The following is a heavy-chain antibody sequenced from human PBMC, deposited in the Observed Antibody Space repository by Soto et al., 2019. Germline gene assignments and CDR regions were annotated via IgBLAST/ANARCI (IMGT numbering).Heavy chain of an antibody. D-gene: IGHD6-6*01. CDR3: ARGLASGDY. V-gene: IGHV1-46*03. CDR2: INPNGGST. J-gene: IGHJ4*02. Sequence: QVQLVQPGAEVKKPGASVKLSCKASGYTLTSFYIHWVRQAPGQGLEWMGIINPNGGSTNYAHNFQGRVTMTRDTSTSTVYMDLSSLRSEDTAVYYCARGLASGDYWCQGTLVTVSS. CDR1: GYTLTSFY.